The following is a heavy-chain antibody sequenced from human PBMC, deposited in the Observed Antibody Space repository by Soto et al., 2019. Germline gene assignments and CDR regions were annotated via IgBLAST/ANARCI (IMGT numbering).Heavy chain of an antibody. D-gene: IGHD2-15*01. CDR1: GYSFTNYW. J-gene: IGHJ6*02. CDR3: ASAYRYGGQDRLCRGAICYEVSYRVVV. Sequence: GESLKISCRVSGYSFTNYWIAWVRQMPGKGLEWMGLIYPDDSSVTYSPSFQGQVTLSADRSISTAYLQWSSLKASDTAIYFCASAYRYGGQDRLCRGAICYEVSYRVVVWGHGTRVTDPS. CDR2: IYPDDSSV. V-gene: IGHV5-51*01.